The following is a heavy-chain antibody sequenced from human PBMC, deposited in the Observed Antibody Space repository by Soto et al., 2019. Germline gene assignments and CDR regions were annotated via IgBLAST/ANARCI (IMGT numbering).Heavy chain of an antibody. CDR3: ARPPLPGYSIHFNS. CDR2: VYPRDSDT. V-gene: IGHV5-51*01. CDR1: GYIFIDYW. D-gene: IGHD2-15*01. Sequence: GESLEISCKASGYIFIDYWIGWVRQMPGKGLECMVIVYPRDSDTGYSPSFQGQVTISADRSTGTALLQWRSLKASDTALYYCARPPLPGYSIHFNSWGQGTLVTVSS. J-gene: IGHJ4*02.